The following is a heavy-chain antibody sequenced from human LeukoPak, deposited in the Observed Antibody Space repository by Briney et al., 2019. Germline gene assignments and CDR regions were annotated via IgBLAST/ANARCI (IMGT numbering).Heavy chain of an antibody. Sequence: PSETLSLTCTVSGGSISGYFWYWMRQPPGKGLEWIGHIFSTGSTNYSPSLRSRVTMSLDTPKNQFSLRLSSVTGAYTAVYYCXXXXXXGXGYRPDFWGQGTLVTVSS. CDR1: GGSISGYF. CDR2: IFSTGST. CDR3: XXXXXXGXGYRPDF. J-gene: IGHJ4*02. D-gene: IGHD1-1*01. V-gene: IGHV4-59*08.